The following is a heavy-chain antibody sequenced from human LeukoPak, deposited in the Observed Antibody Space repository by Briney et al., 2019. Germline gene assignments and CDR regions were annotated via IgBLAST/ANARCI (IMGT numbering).Heavy chain of an antibody. CDR1: GGTFSSYA. V-gene: IGHV1-69*13. Sequence: ASVKVSCKASGGTFSSYAISWVRQAPGQGLEWMGGIIPIFGTANYAQKFQGRVTITADESTSTAYMELSSLRSEDTAVYYCARYCSSTSCYGASEPYYYYYYYMDVWGKGTTVTVSS. J-gene: IGHJ6*03. D-gene: IGHD2-2*01. CDR3: ARYCSSTSCYGASEPYYYYYYYMDV. CDR2: IIPIFGTA.